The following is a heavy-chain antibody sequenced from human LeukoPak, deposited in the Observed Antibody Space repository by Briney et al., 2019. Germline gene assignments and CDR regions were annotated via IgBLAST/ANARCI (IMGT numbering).Heavy chain of an antibody. CDR2: VSGSGGST. D-gene: IGHD3-22*01. J-gene: IGHJ4*02. CDR1: GFTFSSYG. Sequence: GGSLRLSCAASGFTFSSYGMSWVRQAPGKGLEWVSGVSGSGGSTYHADSVKGRFTISRDNSKNTLYLQMNSLRAEDTAVYYCAKFGITMIVVVIHFDYWGQGTLVTVSS. CDR3: AKFGITMIVVVIHFDY. V-gene: IGHV3-23*01.